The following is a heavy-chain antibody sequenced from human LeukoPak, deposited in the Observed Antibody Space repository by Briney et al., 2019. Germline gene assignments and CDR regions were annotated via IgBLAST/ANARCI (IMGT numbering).Heavy chain of an antibody. V-gene: IGHV4-59*01. Sequence: SETLSLTCIVSGYSISSYYLSWIRQPPGKGLEWIGYIYYSGSTNYNPSLKSRVTISVDASKNHFSLKLSSVTAADTAVYYCARDRSLGIIDYWGQGTLVTVSS. CDR3: ARDRSLGIIDY. J-gene: IGHJ4*02. CDR2: IYYSGST. CDR1: GYSISSYY. D-gene: IGHD3-16*01.